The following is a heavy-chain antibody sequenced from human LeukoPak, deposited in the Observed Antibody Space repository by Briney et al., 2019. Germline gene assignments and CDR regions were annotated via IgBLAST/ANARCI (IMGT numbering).Heavy chain of an antibody. D-gene: IGHD3-3*01. V-gene: IGHV5-51*01. CDR3: ARLRFLEWLTNSLSAFDI. Sequence: GESLKISCKGSGYSFTSYWIGWVRQMPGKGLEWMGIIYPGDSDTRYSPSFQGQVTISADKSISTAYLQWSSLKASDTAMYYCARLRFLEWLTNSLSAFDIWGQGTMVTVSS. CDR2: IYPGDSDT. CDR1: GYSFTSYW. J-gene: IGHJ3*02.